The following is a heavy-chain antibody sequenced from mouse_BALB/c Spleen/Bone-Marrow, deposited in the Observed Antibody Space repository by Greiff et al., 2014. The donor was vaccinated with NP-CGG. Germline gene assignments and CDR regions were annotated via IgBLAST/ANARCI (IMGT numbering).Heavy chain of an antibody. CDR2: IYPGNVNT. CDR1: NYTFTTYY. CDR3: ARSRYGSYYCY. Sequence: QVQLQQSGPELVKPGASVRISCKASNYTFTTYYIYWVKQRPGRGLEWIGWIYPGNVNTKYNEKFKAKATLTADKSSSTAYMQLSSLTSEDSAVYFCARSRYGSYYCYWGQGTPLTVSS. J-gene: IGHJ2*01. D-gene: IGHD1-1*01. V-gene: IGHV1S56*01.